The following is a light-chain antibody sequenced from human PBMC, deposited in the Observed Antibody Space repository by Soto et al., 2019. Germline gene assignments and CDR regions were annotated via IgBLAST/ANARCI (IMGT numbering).Light chain of an antibody. CDR2: QVS. CDR1: QGLLHSNGDTF. J-gene: IGKJ2*01. V-gene: IGKV2-30*02. Sequence: DVVMTQSPLSLPVTLGQPACISCRSSQGLLHSNGDTFLSWFQQRPGQSPRRLIYQVSNRDSGVPDRFSGSGSGTDFTLTISRVEAEDVGIYYCMQGTHWPYTFGQGTKLEI. CDR3: MQGTHWPYT.